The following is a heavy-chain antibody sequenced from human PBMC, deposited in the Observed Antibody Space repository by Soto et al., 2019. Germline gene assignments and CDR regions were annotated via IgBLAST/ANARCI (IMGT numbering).Heavy chain of an antibody. CDR2: IVAYNGNT. V-gene: IGHV1-18*01. J-gene: IGHJ4*02. D-gene: IGHD3-16*02. CDR1: RYTSTSYG. Sequence: GASVERSWSASRYTSTSYGISWGRQSPGQGLEWMGWIVAYNGNTNYAQKLQGRVTMTTDTSTSTAYMELRSLRSDDTAVHYCARELNDYVWGSYRPLFDYWGQGTLVTVSS. CDR3: ARELNDYVWGSYRPLFDY.